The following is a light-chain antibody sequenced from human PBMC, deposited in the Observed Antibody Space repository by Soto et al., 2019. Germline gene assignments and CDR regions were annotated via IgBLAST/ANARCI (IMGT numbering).Light chain of an antibody. CDR3: QQYNNWPPVT. J-gene: IGKJ1*01. CDR2: GAS. CDR1: QSVSSN. V-gene: IGKV3-15*01. Sequence: EIVMTQSPATLSVSPWERATLSCGASQSVSSNLAWYQQKPGQAPRLLLYGASTRATGIPARFSGSGSGTEFTLTISSLQSEDFAVYYCQQYNNWPPVTFGQGTKVDIK.